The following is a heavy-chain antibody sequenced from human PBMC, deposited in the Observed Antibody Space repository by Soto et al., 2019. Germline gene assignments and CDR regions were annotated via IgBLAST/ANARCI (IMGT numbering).Heavy chain of an antibody. D-gene: IGHD1-7*01. J-gene: IGHJ4*02. CDR2: ISSSGCTT. V-gene: IGHV3-11*01. Sequence: GGSLRLSCAASGFTFGDYYMSWIRQAPGKGLEWVSYISSSGCTTYYVDSVKGRFTMSRDNSKNSLFLQMDSLRAEDTAVYYCAKYIAATTPNVDFWGQGTLVTVSS. CDR3: AKYIAATTPNVDF. CDR1: GFTFGDYY.